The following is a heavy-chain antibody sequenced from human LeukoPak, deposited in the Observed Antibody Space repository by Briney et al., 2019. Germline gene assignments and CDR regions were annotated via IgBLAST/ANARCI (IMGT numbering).Heavy chain of an antibody. V-gene: IGHV4-39*07. J-gene: IGHJ3*02. CDR1: GGSMAYGSFY. CDR3: ARVVPSYGAFDI. Sequence: SETLSLTCTVSGGSMAYGSFYWGWIRQPPGKGLEWFASIYYSGSTYYNPSLKSRVTISVDTSKNQFSLKLISVTAADTAVYYCARVVPSYGAFDIWGQGTMVTVSS. D-gene: IGHD6-6*01. CDR2: IYYSGST.